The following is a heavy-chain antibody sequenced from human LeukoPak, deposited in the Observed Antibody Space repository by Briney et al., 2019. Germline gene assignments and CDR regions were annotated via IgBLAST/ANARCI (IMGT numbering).Heavy chain of an antibody. CDR1: GFTFSSYW. D-gene: IGHD2-21*01. CDR3: AREGLWVGPDSGKTRHPYWEI. Sequence: QSGGSLRLSCAASGFTFSSYWMSWARQAPGKGLQWVANIKQDGSDKYYVDSVKGRFTISRDNAKNSLNLQMSSLRAEDTAVYYCAREGLWVGPDSGKTRHPYWEIWGQGTMVTVSS. J-gene: IGHJ3*02. V-gene: IGHV3-7*04. CDR2: IKQDGSDK.